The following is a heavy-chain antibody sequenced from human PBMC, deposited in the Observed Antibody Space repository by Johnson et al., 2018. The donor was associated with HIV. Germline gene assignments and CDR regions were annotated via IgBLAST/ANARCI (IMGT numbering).Heavy chain of an antibody. CDR1: GFTFSKYG. J-gene: IGHJ3*02. CDR2: INRDGSDK. Sequence: VQLVESGGGLVQPGGSLRLSCAASGFTFSKYGMQWVRQAPGKGLEWVANINRDGSDKYYVDSVKGRFTISRDNAQDSLYLQMNSLRVEDTAVYYCASEVRGVLDIWGQGTMVTVSS. V-gene: IGHV3-7*01. CDR3: ASEVRGVLDI. D-gene: IGHD3-10*01.